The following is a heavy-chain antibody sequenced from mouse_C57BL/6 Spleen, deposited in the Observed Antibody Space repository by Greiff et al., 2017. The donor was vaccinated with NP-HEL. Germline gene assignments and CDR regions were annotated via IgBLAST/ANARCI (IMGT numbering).Heavy chain of an antibody. J-gene: IGHJ2*01. D-gene: IGHD1-2*01. CDR1: GFTFSDYG. CDR2: ISSGSSTI. Sequence: EVKLMESGGGLVKPGGSLKLSCAASGFTFSDYGMHWVRQAPEKGLEWVAYISSGSSTIYYADTVKGRFTISRDNAKNTLFLQMTSLRSEDTAMYYCARGGTTAEVDYWGQGTTLTVSS. V-gene: IGHV5-17*01. CDR3: ARGGTTAEVDY.